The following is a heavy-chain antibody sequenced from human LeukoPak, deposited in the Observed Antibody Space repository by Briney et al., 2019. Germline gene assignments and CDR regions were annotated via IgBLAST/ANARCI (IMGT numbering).Heavy chain of an antibody. D-gene: IGHD3-22*01. CDR3: ARGGYYYDSSGPTDC. CDR1: GYTFTSYG. Sequence: ASVKVSCKASGYTFTSYGISWVRQAPGQGLERMGWISAYNGNTNYAQKLQGRVTMTTDTSTSTAYMELRSLRSDDTAVYYCARGGYYYDSSGPTDCWGQGTLVTVSS. J-gene: IGHJ4*02. V-gene: IGHV1-18*01. CDR2: ISAYNGNT.